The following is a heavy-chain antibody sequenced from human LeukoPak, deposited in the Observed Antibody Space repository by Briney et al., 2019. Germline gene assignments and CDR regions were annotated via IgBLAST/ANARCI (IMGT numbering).Heavy chain of an antibody. V-gene: IGHV1-18*01. Sequence: ASVKVSCKASGYTFTSYGISWVRQAPGQGLEWMGWISAYNGNTNYAQKLQGRVTMITDTSTSTAYMELRSLRSDDTAVYYCARDPTIRFLEWLPHLGGWYYGMDVWGQGTTVTVS. CDR3: ARDPTIRFLEWLPHLGGWYYGMDV. CDR1: GYTFTSYG. J-gene: IGHJ6*02. CDR2: ISAYNGNT. D-gene: IGHD3-3*01.